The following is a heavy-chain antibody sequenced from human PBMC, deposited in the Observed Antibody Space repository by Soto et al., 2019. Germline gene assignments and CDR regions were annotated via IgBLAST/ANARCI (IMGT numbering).Heavy chain of an antibody. J-gene: IGHJ4*02. CDR3: ARGGRYSSSWELTY. CDR2: ISADSGDT. D-gene: IGHD6-6*01. Sequence: QVQLVQSGPEVKKPAATVKVSCTPSGYTFTNYGVNWVRQAPGQGLEWMGWISADSGDTKYAQKFQGRVTMTTDTSTRTAYMGLRSLRFGDSAVYYCARGGRYSSSWELTYWGQGTLVNVSS. V-gene: IGHV1-18*04. CDR1: GYTFTNYG.